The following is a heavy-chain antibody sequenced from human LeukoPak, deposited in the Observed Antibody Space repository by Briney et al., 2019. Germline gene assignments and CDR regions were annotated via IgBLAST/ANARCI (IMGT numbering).Heavy chain of an antibody. CDR1: GFTFSSSW. CDR3: ARDPGYSAFDI. V-gene: IGHV3-7*03. J-gene: IGHJ3*02. CDR2: INPDGRTK. Sequence: GSLRLSCVASGFTFSSSWVSWVRQAPGEGLEFVANINPDGRTKNYVDSVKGRFTISRDNAKSSLDLQMSSLRAEDTALYFCARDPGYSAFDIWGQGTMVTVSS. D-gene: IGHD5-12*01.